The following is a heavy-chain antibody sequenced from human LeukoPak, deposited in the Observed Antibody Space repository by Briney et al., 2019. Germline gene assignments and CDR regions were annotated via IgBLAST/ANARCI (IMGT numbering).Heavy chain of an antibody. V-gene: IGHV3-30-3*01. D-gene: IGHD2-2*01. Sequence: GRSLRISCAASGFTFSSYAMHWVRQAPGKGLEWVAVISYDGSNKYYADSVKGRFTISRDNSKNTLYLQMNSLRAEDTAVYYCAREAMLGGYFDYWGQGTLVTVSS. CDR2: ISYDGSNK. CDR3: AREAMLGGYFDY. J-gene: IGHJ4*02. CDR1: GFTFSSYA.